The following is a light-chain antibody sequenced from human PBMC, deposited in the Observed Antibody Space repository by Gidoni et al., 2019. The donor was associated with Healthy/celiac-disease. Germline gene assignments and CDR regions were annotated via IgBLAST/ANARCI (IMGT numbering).Light chain of an antibody. J-gene: IGKJ5*01. Sequence: DIGMTQAPDSLAGSLGERATINFKSSQSVLYSSNNKNYLAWYQQKPGQPPKLLIYWASTRESGVPDRFSGSGSGTDFTLTISSLQAEDVAVYYCQQYYRTPITFGQGTRLEIK. CDR2: WAS. CDR3: QQYYRTPIT. V-gene: IGKV4-1*01. CDR1: QSVLYSSNNKNY.